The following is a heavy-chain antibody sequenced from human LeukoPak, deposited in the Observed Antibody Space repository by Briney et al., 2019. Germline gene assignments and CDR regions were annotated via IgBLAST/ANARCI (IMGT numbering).Heavy chain of an antibody. CDR3: VKTVYGTMVRGVITSPFDY. CDR2: ISSNGGST. J-gene: IGHJ4*02. Sequence: PGGSLRLSCSASGFTFSSYAMHWLRQAPGKGLEYVSAISSNGGSTYYADSVKGRFTISRDNSKNTLYLQMSSLRAEDTAVYYCVKTVYGTMVRGVITSPFDYWGQGTLVTVSS. CDR1: GFTFSSYA. V-gene: IGHV3-64D*06. D-gene: IGHD3-10*01.